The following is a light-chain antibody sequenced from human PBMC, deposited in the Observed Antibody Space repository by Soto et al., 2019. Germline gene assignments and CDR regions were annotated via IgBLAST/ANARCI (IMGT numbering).Light chain of an antibody. J-gene: IGKJ1*01. CDR3: QQYNNWPPT. Sequence: EIVMTQSPATLSVSPGERATLSCRASQSVSGNLAWYQQKPGQAPRLIIYGASTRATGIPAKFSGSGSGTEFTLTISSLQSEDFAVYYCQQYNNWPPTFGQGTKVEIK. CDR1: QSVSGN. V-gene: IGKV3D-15*01. CDR2: GAS.